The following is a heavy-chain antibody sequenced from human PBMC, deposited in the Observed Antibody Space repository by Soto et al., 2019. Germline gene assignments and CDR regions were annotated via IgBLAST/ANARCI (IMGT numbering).Heavy chain of an antibody. D-gene: IGHD6-13*01. CDR3: ARYKVTGRQQDY. CDR1: GSTFTHYG. J-gene: IGHJ4*02. Sequence: QVQLVQSGAEVKKPGASVKVSCKASGSTFTHYGISWVRQAPGQGLEWMGWISAYNANTNYAQKFQGRVTMTIDTSTTTAYMELRSLRSDDTAVYYCARYKVTGRQQDYWGQGTLVTVSS. CDR2: ISAYNANT. V-gene: IGHV1-18*01.